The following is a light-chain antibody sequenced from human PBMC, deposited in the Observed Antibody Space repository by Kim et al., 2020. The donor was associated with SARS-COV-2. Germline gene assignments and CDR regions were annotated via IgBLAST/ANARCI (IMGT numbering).Light chain of an antibody. V-gene: IGLV2-14*03. CDR1: SSDIGAYNY. CDR3: ISYTTGSTWV. Sequence: QSALTQPASVSGSPRQSITISCTGTSSDIGAYNYVSWYQQRPDKAPKLMIYDVINRPSGVSARFSGSKSGNTASLTISGLQAEDEADYYCISYTTGSTWVFGGGTQLTVL. J-gene: IGLJ3*02. CDR2: DVI.